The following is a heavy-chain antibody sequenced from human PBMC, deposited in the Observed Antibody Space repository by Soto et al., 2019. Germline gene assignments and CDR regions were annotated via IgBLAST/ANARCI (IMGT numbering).Heavy chain of an antibody. V-gene: IGHV1-8*01. CDR3: AADHKQQLVRAAEY. CDR2: MNPNSGNT. D-gene: IGHD6-6*01. Sequence: ASVKVSCKASGYTFTSYDINWVRQATGQGLEWMGWMNPNSGNTGYAQKFQGRVTMTRNTSISTAYMELSSLRSEDTAVYYCAADHKQQLVRAAEYWGQGTLVTVSS. J-gene: IGHJ4*02. CDR1: GYTFTSYD.